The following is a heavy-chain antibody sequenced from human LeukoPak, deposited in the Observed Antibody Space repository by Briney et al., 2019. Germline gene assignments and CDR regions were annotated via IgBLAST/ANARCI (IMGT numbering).Heavy chain of an antibody. CDR3: ARGLLRNDSSGYEFDY. CDR2: IYYSGST. J-gene: IGHJ4*02. V-gene: IGHV4-39*01. Sequence: ASETLSLTCTVSGAPFSSSTYYWGWIRQPPGKGLEWIGSIYYSGSTYYNPSLKSRVTMSVDTSKNQFSLKLSSVTAADTAVYYCARGLLRNDSSGYEFDYWGQGTLVTVSS. D-gene: IGHD3-22*01. CDR1: GAPFSSSTYY.